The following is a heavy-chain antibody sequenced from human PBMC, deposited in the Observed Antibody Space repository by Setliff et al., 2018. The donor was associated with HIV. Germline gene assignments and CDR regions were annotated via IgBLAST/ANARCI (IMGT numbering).Heavy chain of an antibody. Sequence: PSETLSLTCTVSGGSVGSSSYYWAWIRQPPGKGLEWIGSIYYTGNTKYNPSLESRVTFSIDTSENQFSLRLASVTAPDTAIYYCARDDSIVLVPAIMRGDGFDFWGQGRMVTVSS. D-gene: IGHD2-2*01. J-gene: IGHJ3*01. CDR3: ARDDSIVLVPAIMRGDGFDF. V-gene: IGHV4-39*07. CDR2: IYYTGNT. CDR1: GGSVGSSSYY.